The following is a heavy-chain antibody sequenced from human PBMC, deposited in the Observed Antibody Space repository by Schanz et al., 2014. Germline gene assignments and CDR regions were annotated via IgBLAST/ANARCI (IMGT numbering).Heavy chain of an antibody. CDR3: ARPSDSSWYMDV. J-gene: IGHJ6*03. Sequence: VQLVESGGALVQPGGSLRLSCSASGFTFSTYAMSWVRQAPGKGLEWVSAINGNGGITYYADPVKGRFTISRDNSKNTLYLQMKSLRVEDTAVYYCARPSDSSWYMDVWGKGTTVTVSS. D-gene: IGHD2-21*02. CDR2: INGNGGIT. V-gene: IGHV3-23*04. CDR1: GFTFSTYA.